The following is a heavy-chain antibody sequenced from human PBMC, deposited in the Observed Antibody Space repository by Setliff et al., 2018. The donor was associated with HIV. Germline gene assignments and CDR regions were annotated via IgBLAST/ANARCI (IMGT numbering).Heavy chain of an antibody. D-gene: IGHD2-15*01. CDR2: INAGNGNT. CDR3: ARDGCDGNRCYLYNWFDP. V-gene: IGHV1-3*01. Sequence: ASVKVSCKASGYSFTSYTIHWVRQAPGQRLEWMGWINAGNGNTKYSPKFQGKITITRDTSASTAFMELSSLTSEDTAVYFCARDGCDGNRCYLYNWFDPWGQGTLVTVSS. J-gene: IGHJ5*02. CDR1: GYSFTSYT.